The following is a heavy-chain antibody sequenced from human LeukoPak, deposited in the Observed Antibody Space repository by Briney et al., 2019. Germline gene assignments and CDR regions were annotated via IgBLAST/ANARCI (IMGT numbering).Heavy chain of an antibody. D-gene: IGHD2-2*01. J-gene: IGHJ5*02. CDR1: GGTFSSYT. Sequence: ASVKVSCKASGGTFSSYTISWVRQAPGQGLEWMGRIIPILGIANYAQKFQGRVTITADKSTSTASLELGSLRSEDTAVYYCARGREDCSSTSCYGDWFDPWGQGTLVTVSS. CDR2: IIPILGIA. V-gene: IGHV1-69*02. CDR3: ARGREDCSSTSCYGDWFDP.